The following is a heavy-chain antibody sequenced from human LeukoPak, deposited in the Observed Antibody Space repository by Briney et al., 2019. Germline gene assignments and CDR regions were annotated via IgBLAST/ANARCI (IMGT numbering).Heavy chain of an antibody. CDR2: ISANGDTT. Sequence: PGGSLRLSCAASGFTFSSYAMSWVRQAPGKGLEGVSGISANGDTTKYADSVKGRFTISRDNSKNTVFLQMNSLSADDTAVYYCAKEGRIAAGTGDYFDYWGQGTLVTVSS. V-gene: IGHV3-23*01. CDR3: AKEGRIAAGTGDYFDY. D-gene: IGHD6-13*01. CDR1: GFTFSSYA. J-gene: IGHJ4*02.